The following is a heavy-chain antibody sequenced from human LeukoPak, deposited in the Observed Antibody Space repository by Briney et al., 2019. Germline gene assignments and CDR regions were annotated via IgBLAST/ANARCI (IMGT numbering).Heavy chain of an antibody. CDR2: IDPSDPYT. Sequence: GESLKISCKGSGFSFTNYWITWVRQMPGKGLDWMGRIDPSDPYTNYSPSFQGHVTISADKSISTAYLQWSSLKASDTAMCYCARLPVRGEGYKLDYWGQGTLVTVSS. CDR3: ARLPVRGEGYKLDY. J-gene: IGHJ4*02. CDR1: GFSFTNYW. V-gene: IGHV5-10-1*01. D-gene: IGHD5-24*01.